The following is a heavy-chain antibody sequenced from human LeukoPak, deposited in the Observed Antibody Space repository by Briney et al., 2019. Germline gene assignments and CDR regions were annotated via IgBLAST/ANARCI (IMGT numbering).Heavy chain of an antibody. Sequence: GGSLRLSCAASTFSVSTNYMSWVRQAPGKGLEWISYISSSGGNINYADSVQGRFTISRDNAKKSLYLQMNSLRAEDTAVYYCARDRSEDDSSGYIHRDFDQWGQGTLVIVSS. J-gene: IGHJ4*02. CDR1: TFSVSTNY. V-gene: IGHV3-11*04. D-gene: IGHD3-22*01. CDR3: ARDRSEDDSSGYIHRDFDQ. CDR2: ISSSGGNI.